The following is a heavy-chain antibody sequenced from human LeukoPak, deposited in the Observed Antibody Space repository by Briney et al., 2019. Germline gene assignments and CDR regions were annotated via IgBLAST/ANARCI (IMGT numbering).Heavy chain of an antibody. CDR2: INTDGSST. D-gene: IGHD3-10*01. CDR1: GFTFSSYW. CDR3: ARDRRTVRGVPYNDG. Sequence: GGSLRLSCAASGFTFSSYWMHWVRQAPGKGLVWVSRINTDGSSTSYADSVKGRFTISRDNAKNSLYLQMNSLRAEDTAVYYCARDRRTVRGVPYNDGWGQGTLVTVSS. V-gene: IGHV3-74*01. J-gene: IGHJ4*02.